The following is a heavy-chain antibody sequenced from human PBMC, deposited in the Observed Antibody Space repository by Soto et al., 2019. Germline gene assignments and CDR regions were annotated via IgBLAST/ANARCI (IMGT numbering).Heavy chain of an antibody. CDR2: ISYDGSNK. Sequence: GGSLRLSCAASGFTFSSYAMHWVRQAPGKGLEWVAVISYDGSNKYYADSVKGRFTISRDNSKNTLYLQMNSLRAEDTAVYYCGPQEGFDYWGQGTLVTVSS. CDR1: GFTFSSYA. J-gene: IGHJ4*02. V-gene: IGHV3-30-3*01. CDR3: GPQEGFDY.